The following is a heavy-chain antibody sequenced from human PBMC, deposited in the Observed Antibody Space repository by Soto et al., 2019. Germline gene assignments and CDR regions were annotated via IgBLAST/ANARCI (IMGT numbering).Heavy chain of an antibody. V-gene: IGHV3-74*01. CDR3: ARGDCVGGTWYSLAGSFYYYMDV. D-gene: IGHD2-15*01. CDR2: INNDGSVS. Sequence: EVQLVESGGGLVQPGGSLRLSCVASGFTFSNYWMYWVRQAPGEGRVRVSRINNDGSVSSYADSVKGRLTISRDNVKNTLYLQMDSLRAEDTAVYYCARGDCVGGTWYSLAGSFYYYMDVWGKGTTVTVFS. J-gene: IGHJ6*03. CDR1: GFTFSNYW.